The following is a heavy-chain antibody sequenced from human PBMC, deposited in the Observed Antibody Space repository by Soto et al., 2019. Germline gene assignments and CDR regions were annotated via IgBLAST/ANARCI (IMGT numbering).Heavy chain of an antibody. D-gene: IGHD6-19*01. CDR3: GKGGWYPDC. CDR1: GFTVSDSW. V-gene: IGHV3-7*03. Sequence: EMQLVASGGALVQPGGSLRLSCEASGFTVSDSWMSWVRQAPGKGLEWVAYIKQDGSDKYYVDSVKGRFTISRDNVKNSLYLPMNSLRAGDTALYFCGKGGWYPDCWGRGTLVTVGS. CDR2: IKQDGSDK. J-gene: IGHJ4*02.